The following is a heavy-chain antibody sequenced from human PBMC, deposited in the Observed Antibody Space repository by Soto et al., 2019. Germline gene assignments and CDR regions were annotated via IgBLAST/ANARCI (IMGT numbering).Heavy chain of an antibody. V-gene: IGHV4-34*01. CDR3: ARGVPGY. Sequence: QVQLQQWGAGLLKPSETLSLTCAVYGGSFSGYYWSWVRQPPGKGLEWIGEINHTGNTNYNPSLKSRATIPVDTSKNQFSLKLSSVTAADTAVYYCARGVPGYWGQGTLVTVSS. CDR1: GGSFSGYY. J-gene: IGHJ4*02. CDR2: INHTGNT.